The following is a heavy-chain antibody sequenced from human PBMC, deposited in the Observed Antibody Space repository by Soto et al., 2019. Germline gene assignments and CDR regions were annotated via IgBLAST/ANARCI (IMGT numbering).Heavy chain of an antibody. CDR1: GGSISSGGYY. V-gene: IGHV4-31*03. Sequence: SETLSLTCTVSGGSISSGGYYWSWIRQHPGKGLEWIGYIYYSGSTYYNPSLKSRVTISVDTSKNQFSLKLSSVTAADTAVYYCARVKAAGTRYYYGMDVWGQGTTVTVS. J-gene: IGHJ6*02. CDR2: IYYSGST. D-gene: IGHD6-13*01. CDR3: ARVKAAGTRYYYGMDV.